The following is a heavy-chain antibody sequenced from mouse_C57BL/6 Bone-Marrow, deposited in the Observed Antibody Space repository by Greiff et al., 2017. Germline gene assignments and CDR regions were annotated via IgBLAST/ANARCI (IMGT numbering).Heavy chain of an antibody. J-gene: IGHJ3*01. CDR3: AGGDYYGSSPFAY. Sequence: VQLQQSGAELARPGASVKMSCTASGYTFTSYTMHWVKQRPGPGLEWIGYINPTSGYTKYNQKFKAKATLTADKSSSTAYMQLRSLTAEDSAVYYCAGGDYYGSSPFAYWGKGTLVTVSA. D-gene: IGHD1-1*01. CDR2: INPTSGYT. CDR1: GYTFTSYT. V-gene: IGHV1-4*01.